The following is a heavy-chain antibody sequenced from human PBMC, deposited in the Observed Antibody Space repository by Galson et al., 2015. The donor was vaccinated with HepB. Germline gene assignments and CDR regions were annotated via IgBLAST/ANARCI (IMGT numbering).Heavy chain of an antibody. Sequence: SLRLSCATSGFRLSSYSMNWVRQAPGKGLEWVANIKQDGSEQYYVDSVKGRFSIYRDNSKTTLYLQMNSLRAEDTAVYYCAKNYVEYSRYYFDYWGQGTLVTVSS. D-gene: IGHD2/OR15-2a*01. CDR1: GFRLSSYS. CDR3: AKNYVEYSRYYFDY. V-gene: IGHV3-7*01. J-gene: IGHJ4*02. CDR2: IKQDGSEQ.